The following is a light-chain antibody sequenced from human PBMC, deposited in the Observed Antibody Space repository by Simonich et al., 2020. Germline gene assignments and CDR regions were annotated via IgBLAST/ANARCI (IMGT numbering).Light chain of an antibody. Sequence: QSALTQPASVSGSPGQSITISCTGTSSDVGGYNYVSWYQQHPGKAPKLMIYDVSIRPSGVSNLFSGSKSGNTASLTISGLQAEDEADYYCSSYTSSSTVVFGGGTKLTVL. CDR2: DVS. V-gene: IGLV2-14*03. J-gene: IGLJ2*01. CDR1: SSDVGGYNY. CDR3: SSYTSSSTVV.